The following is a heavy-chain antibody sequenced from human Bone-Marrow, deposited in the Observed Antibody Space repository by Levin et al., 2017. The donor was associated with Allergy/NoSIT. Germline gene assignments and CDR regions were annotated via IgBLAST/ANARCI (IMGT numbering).Heavy chain of an antibody. J-gene: IGHJ4*02. D-gene: IGHD3-22*01. CDR1: GYTFSGHY. CDR2: INPKSGGT. V-gene: IGHV1-2*02. CDR3: ARQWSYDGIGYPLFDR. Sequence: ASVKVSCKASGYTFSGHYIHWVRQAPGQGLEWMGWINPKSGGTNYEQKFQDRVTMTRDTSINTAYMELSRLRSDDTAVYFCARQWSYDGIGYPLFDRWGQGTLVTVSP.